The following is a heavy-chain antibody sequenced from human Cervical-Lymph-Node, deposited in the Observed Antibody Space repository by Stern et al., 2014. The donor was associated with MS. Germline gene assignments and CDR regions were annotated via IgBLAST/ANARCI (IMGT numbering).Heavy chain of an antibody. V-gene: IGHV3-21*01. Sequence: EVQLEESGGGLVKPGGALRLSCAASGFTFSNHGMNWVRLAAGKGMEWVASTTKSDTYTHYADSVRGRFTISRDNAKNSLYLQMNSLRAEDTAVYYCARIFGNFFDNWGQGTLVTVSS. CDR2: TTKSDTYT. CDR1: GFTFSNHG. CDR3: ARIFGNFFDN. D-gene: IGHD3-10*01. J-gene: IGHJ4*02.